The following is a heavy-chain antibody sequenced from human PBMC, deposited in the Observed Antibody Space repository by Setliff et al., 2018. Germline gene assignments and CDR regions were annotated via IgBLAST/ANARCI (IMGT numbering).Heavy chain of an antibody. CDR2: LNPSSGNT. J-gene: IGHJ3*02. Sequence: ASVKVSCKASGYSFTSNDINWVRQATGQGPEWMGWLNPSSGNTGYAPKFQGRVTITRSTSLSTAYMELSSLRSEDTAIYYCARAHSGSDFHDAFDIWGQGTMVTVSS. CDR3: ARAHSGSDFHDAFDI. D-gene: IGHD1-26*01. V-gene: IGHV1-8*03. CDR1: GYSFTSND.